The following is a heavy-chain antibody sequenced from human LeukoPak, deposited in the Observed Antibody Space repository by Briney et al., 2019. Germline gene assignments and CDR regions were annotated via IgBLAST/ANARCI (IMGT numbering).Heavy chain of an antibody. D-gene: IGHD4-17*01. CDR1: GSTFDDYA. Sequence: GRSLRLTCAASGSTFDDYAMHWVRQAPGKGLEWVSGISWNSGSIGYADSVKGRFTISRDNAKNSLYLQMNSLRAEDTALYYCAKDFGEDDYWGQGTLVTVSS. CDR3: AKDFGEDDY. V-gene: IGHV3-9*01. CDR2: ISWNSGSI. J-gene: IGHJ4*02.